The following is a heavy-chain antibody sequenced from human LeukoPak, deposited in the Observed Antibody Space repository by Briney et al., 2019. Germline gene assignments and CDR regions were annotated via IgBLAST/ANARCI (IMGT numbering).Heavy chain of an antibody. CDR1: GFTLSSYW. V-gene: IGHV3-7*01. CDR3: ASPQYSYGSFDY. J-gene: IGHJ4*02. D-gene: IGHD5-18*01. Sequence: GGSLRLSCAASGFTLSSYWMSWVRQAPGKGLEGVANITQDGSEKYYADSVKGRFTISRDNAKTSLYLQMNSLRAEDTAVYYCASPQYSYGSFDYWGQGTLVTVSS. CDR2: ITQDGSEK.